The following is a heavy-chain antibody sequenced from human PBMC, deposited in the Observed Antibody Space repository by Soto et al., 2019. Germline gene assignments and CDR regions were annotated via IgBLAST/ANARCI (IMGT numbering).Heavy chain of an antibody. CDR2: ISRNGGST. V-gene: IGHV3-64*01. CDR1: GFTFNSYA. J-gene: IGHJ4*02. CDR3: ARGPGYYFDY. Sequence: PGGSLRLSCAASGFTFNSYAMHWVRQAPGKGLEYVSAISRNGGSTYYANSVKGRFTISRDNSKNTLYLQMGSLRAEDMAVYYCARGPGYYFDYWGQGTLVTVSS.